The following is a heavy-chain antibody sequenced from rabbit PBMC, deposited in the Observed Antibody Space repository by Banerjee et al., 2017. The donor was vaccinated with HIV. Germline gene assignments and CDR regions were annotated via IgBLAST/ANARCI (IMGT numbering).Heavy chain of an antibody. CDR1: GFTLSSYV. CDR3: ARSGSGDYRRVNL. J-gene: IGHJ4*01. Sequence: QEQLEESGGGLVKPEGSLKLSCTVSGFTLSSYVMCWVRQAPGKGLEWIGCINTGSGSAYYANWAKGRFTISKTSSTTVTLQMTSLTAADTATYFCARSGSGDYRRVNLWGPGTLVTVS. CDR2: INTGSGSA. D-gene: IGHD1-1*01. V-gene: IGHV1S45*01.